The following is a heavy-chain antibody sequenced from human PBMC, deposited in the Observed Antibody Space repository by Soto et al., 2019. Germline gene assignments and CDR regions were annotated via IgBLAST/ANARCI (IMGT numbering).Heavy chain of an antibody. CDR2: IYYSGST. Sequence: QVQLQESGPGLVKPSQTLSLTCTVSGGSISSGDYYWSWIRQPPGKGLEWIGYIYYSGSTYYNPSLERRITISVDTSKNQSSLKLSSVTAADTAVYYCARAFDILTRYYFDYWGQGTLVTVSS. D-gene: IGHD3-9*01. J-gene: IGHJ4*02. CDR3: ARAFDILTRYYFDY. V-gene: IGHV4-30-4*01. CDR1: GGSISSGDYY.